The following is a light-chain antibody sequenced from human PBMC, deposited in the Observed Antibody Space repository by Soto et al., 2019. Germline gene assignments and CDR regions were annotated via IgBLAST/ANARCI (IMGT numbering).Light chain of an antibody. J-gene: IGKJ4*01. Sequence: EIVMTQSPSTLSVSPLERFTLSCRASQGVGSTLNWYRQQPGQAPRLLIYDAYLRATGVPSRFSGSGSGTDFTLTISSLQPEDVAAYYCQKYNSAPLTFGGGTKVDIK. CDR1: QGVGST. CDR2: DAY. CDR3: QKYNSAPLT. V-gene: IGKV3-15*01.